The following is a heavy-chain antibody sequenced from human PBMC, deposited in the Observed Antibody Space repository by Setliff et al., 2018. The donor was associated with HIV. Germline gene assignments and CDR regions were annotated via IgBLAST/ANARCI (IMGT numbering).Heavy chain of an antibody. CDR1: GYSFTAYQ. J-gene: IGHJ4*02. CDR3: ARPSPVYGDNGPLGY. CDR2: MNPSTGEV. Sequence: ASVKVSCKTFGYSFTAYQINWVRQATGQALEWMAWMNPSTGEVGYAQKFQGRLAMTRDSSANIAYMELRGLRSEDTAIYYCARPSPVYGDNGPLGYWGQGTLVTVSS. V-gene: IGHV1-8*01. D-gene: IGHD2-21*01.